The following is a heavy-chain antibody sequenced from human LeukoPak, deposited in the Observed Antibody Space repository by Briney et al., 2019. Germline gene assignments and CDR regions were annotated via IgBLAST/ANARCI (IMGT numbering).Heavy chain of an antibody. CDR2: ISSSSSTI. V-gene: IGHV3-48*02. Sequence: GGSLRLSCAASGFTFSTYNMNWVRLAPGKGLAWVSYISSSSSTIYYADSVKGRFTISRDNAKNSLFLQMNSLRDEDTAVYYCARGSGSAFDYWGQGTLVTVSS. CDR3: ARGSGSAFDY. CDR1: GFTFSTYN. D-gene: IGHD2-15*01. J-gene: IGHJ4*02.